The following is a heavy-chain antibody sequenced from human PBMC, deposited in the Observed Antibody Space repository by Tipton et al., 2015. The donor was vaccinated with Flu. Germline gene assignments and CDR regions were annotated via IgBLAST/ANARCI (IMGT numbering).Heavy chain of an antibody. Sequence: TLSLTCTVSGYSISGGFYWGWIRQPPGKGLEWIGNIYHSGSTFYNPSLKSRVTISVDTSKNQFSLKLSSVTAADTAVYYCVRGDGYNFDYWGQGTLVTVSS. V-gene: IGHV4-38-2*02. CDR2: IYHSGST. CDR1: GYSISGGFY. D-gene: IGHD5-24*01. J-gene: IGHJ4*02. CDR3: VRGDGYNFDY.